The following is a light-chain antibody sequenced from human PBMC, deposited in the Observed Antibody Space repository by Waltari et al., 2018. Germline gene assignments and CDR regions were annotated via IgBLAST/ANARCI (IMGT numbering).Light chain of an antibody. Sequence: SYELTQPPSVSVSPGQTASITCPGDQLGDKYACWYQQKPGQSPVLVIYQDSKRPSGIPERFSGSNSGNTATLTISGTQAMDEADYYCQAWDSSRYVFGTGTKVTVL. J-gene: IGLJ1*01. V-gene: IGLV3-1*01. CDR2: QDS. CDR3: QAWDSSRYV. CDR1: QLGDKY.